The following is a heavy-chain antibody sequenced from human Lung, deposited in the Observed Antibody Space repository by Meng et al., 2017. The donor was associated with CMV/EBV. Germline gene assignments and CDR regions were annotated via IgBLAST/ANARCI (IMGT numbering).Heavy chain of an antibody. Sequence: EMQLVESGGGLVQPGGSLRLSCTASGFSVSSNYMSWVRQAPGKGLEWISIIYGSGNTYYGDSVKGRFTISRDNFRNTLYLQMNSLTAEDTAVYYCAREIPQAWASWGQGTLVTVSS. CDR1: GFSVSSNY. D-gene: IGHD2-21*01. CDR2: IYGSGNT. CDR3: AREIPQAWAS. J-gene: IGHJ5*02. V-gene: IGHV3-66*01.